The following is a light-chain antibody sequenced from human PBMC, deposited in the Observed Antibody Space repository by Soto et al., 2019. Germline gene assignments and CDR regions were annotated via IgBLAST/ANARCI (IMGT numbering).Light chain of an antibody. V-gene: IGLV2-8*01. J-gene: IGLJ2*01. CDR3: TSYADSNNLV. Sequence: QSALTQPPSASGSPGQSVTISCTGTSSDVGGYNYVSWYQQYPGKAPKLMIYEVTKRPSGVPDRFSGSKSGNTASLTVSGLQAEDEADYYCTSYADSNNLVFGGGTKVIVL. CDR1: SSDVGGYNY. CDR2: EVT.